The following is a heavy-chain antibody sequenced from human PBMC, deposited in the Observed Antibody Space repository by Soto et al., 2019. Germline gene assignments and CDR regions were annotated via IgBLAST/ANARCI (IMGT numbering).Heavy chain of an antibody. CDR1: GYTFTSYG. CDR3: ARGCSGGSCYYAFDI. CDR2: ISAYNGNT. J-gene: IGHJ3*02. Sequence: ASVKVSCKASGYTFTSYGISWVRQAPGQGLEWMGWISAYNGNTNYAQKLQGRVTMTTDTSTSTAYMELRSLRSDDTAVYYCARGCSGGSCYYAFDIWGQGTMVTVSS. D-gene: IGHD2-15*01. V-gene: IGHV1-18*01.